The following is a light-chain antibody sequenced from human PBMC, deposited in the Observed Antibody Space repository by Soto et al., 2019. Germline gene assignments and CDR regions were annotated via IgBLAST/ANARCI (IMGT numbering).Light chain of an antibody. J-gene: IGKJ1*01. V-gene: IGKV3-11*01. CDR3: QQGSNWPPWT. Sequence: EIVLTQSPATLSLSPGERATLSCRASQSVSSYLAGYQQKPGQAPRLLIYDASNRATGIPARFSGSGSGTDFTLTISSLEPEDFAVYYCQQGSNWPPWTFGQGTKVEIK. CDR2: DAS. CDR1: QSVSSY.